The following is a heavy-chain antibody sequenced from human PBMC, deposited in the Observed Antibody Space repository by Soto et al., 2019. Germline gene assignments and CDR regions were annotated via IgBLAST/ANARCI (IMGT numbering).Heavy chain of an antibody. Sequence: SETLSLTCTVSGGSINSGDYYWSWVRQVPGKGLEWIGFISYSGNTHYNPSLESRVTISKDTSKNQFSLRLNSMTAADSAVYYCAREVSPNSRGWYTVLVRWFDPWGQGTLVTSPQ. CDR3: AREVSPNSRGWYTVLVRWFDP. V-gene: IGHV4-31*03. CDR2: ISYSGNT. CDR1: GGSINSGDYY. J-gene: IGHJ5*02. D-gene: IGHD6-19*01.